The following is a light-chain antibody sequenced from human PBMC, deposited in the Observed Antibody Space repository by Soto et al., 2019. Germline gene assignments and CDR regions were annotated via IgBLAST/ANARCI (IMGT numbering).Light chain of an antibody. Sequence: IVITQSPAALSVTQRERATLSCGASESVSSDLAWYQQKPGQAPRLLIYSASTRATGIPARFSGSGSGTEFTLTINSLQSEDFAVYYCQQYNNWPRTFGQGTKVDIK. CDR2: SAS. CDR3: QQYNNWPRT. J-gene: IGKJ1*01. V-gene: IGKV3-15*01. CDR1: ESVSSD.